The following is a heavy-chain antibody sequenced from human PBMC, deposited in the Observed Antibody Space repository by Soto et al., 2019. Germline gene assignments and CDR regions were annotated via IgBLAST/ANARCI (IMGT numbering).Heavy chain of an antibody. V-gene: IGHV3-30*18. CDR1: GFTFSSYG. J-gene: IGHJ4*02. D-gene: IGHD2-21*02. CDR2: ISYDGSNK. Sequence: PGGSLRLSCAASGFTFSSYGMHWVRQAPGKGLEWVAVISYDGSNKYYADSVKGRFTISRDNSKNTLYLQMNSLRAEDTAVYYCAKGLLPNFDYWGQGTLVTVSS. CDR3: AKGLLPNFDY.